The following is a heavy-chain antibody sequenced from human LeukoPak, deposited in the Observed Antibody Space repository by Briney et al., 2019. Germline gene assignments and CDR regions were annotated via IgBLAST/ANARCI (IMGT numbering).Heavy chain of an antibody. Sequence: SETLSLTCTVSGGSISSSSYYWGWIRQPPGKGLEWIGSIYYSGSTYYNPSLKSRVTISVDTSKNQFSLKLSSVTAADTAVYYCVSYGDYSGHLGYYYGMDVWGQGTTVTVSS. D-gene: IGHD4-17*01. V-gene: IGHV4-39*07. J-gene: IGHJ6*02. CDR2: IYYSGST. CDR1: GGSISSSSYY. CDR3: VSYGDYSGHLGYYYGMDV.